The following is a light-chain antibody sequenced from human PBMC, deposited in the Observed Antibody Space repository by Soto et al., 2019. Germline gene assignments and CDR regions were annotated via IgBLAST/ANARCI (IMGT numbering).Light chain of an antibody. CDR2: AAS. CDR3: QQYYSYPRT. J-gene: IGKJ1*01. V-gene: IGKV1-39*01. Sequence: DIQMTQSPSSLSASVGDRVTITFRASQSISNSLNWYQQKPGRAPKLLIYAASSLQSGVPSRFSGSGSGTDFTLTISCLQSEDFATYYCQQYYSYPRTFGQGTKVHIK. CDR1: QSISNS.